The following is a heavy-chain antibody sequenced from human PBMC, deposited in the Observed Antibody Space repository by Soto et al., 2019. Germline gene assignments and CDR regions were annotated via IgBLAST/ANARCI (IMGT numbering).Heavy chain of an antibody. CDR1: DFTISNAW. CDR3: TTGSVEGV. V-gene: IGHV3-15*07. J-gene: IGHJ6*04. D-gene: IGHD2-15*01. Sequence: EVQLVEPGGGLVKPGGSLGLFCAASDFTISNAWMNWVRQAPGKGLEWAGRIKTKTEGGATDYAAPLKGRFTISRDDSKNTLFLQMNSLNTDDTVVYYCTTGSVEGVWGKGATVTVSS. CDR2: IKTKTEGGAT.